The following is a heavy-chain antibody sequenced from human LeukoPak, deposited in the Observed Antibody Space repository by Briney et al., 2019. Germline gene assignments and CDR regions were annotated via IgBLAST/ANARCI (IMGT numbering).Heavy chain of an antibody. J-gene: IGHJ4*02. CDR3: ARVAVAGQFDH. CDR2: IYSGGST. V-gene: IGHV3-53*01. D-gene: IGHD6-19*01. Sequence: GGSLRLSCAASGFTVSSNYMSWVRQAPGKGLEWVSVIYSGGSTYYADSVEGRFTISRDNSKNTLYLQMNSLRAEDTAVYYCARVAVAGQFDHWGQGTLVTVSS. CDR1: GFTVSSNY.